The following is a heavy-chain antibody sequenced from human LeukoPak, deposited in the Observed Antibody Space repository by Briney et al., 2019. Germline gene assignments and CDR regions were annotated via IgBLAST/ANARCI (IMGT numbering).Heavy chain of an antibody. CDR2: IRYDGSNK. D-gene: IGHD6-13*01. J-gene: IGHJ5*02. CDR3: AKDRVAAAGIYNWFDP. Sequence: GGSLRLSCAASGFTFSSYGMHLARQAPGKGLEWVAFIRYDGSNKYYADSVKGRFTISRDNSKNTLYLQMNSLRAEDTAVYYCAKDRVAAAGIYNWFDPWGQGTLVTVSS. CDR1: GFTFSSYG. V-gene: IGHV3-30*02.